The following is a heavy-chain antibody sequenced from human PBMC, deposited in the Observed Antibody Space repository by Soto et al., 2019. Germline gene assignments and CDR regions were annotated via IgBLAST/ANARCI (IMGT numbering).Heavy chain of an antibody. J-gene: IGHJ4*02. Sequence: EVQVVESGGGLIQPGGSLRLSCVVSGFSVTANYMSWVRQAPEKGLEWVSVIYSGGSTYYVDSVKGRFSISRDISKNTLYLQMNSLRAEDTAVYYCHGYGYWGQGTLFTVSS. D-gene: IGHD5-12*01. CDR3: HGYGY. CDR1: GFSVTANY. CDR2: IYSGGST. V-gene: IGHV3-53*01.